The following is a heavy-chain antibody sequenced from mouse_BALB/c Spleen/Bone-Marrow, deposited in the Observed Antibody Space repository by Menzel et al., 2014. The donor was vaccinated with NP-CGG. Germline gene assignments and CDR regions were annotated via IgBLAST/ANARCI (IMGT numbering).Heavy chain of an antibody. Sequence: VQRVESGAELVKPGASVKLSYKASGYTFTSYWMHWVKQRPGQGFEWIGEINPSNGRTNYVEKFKSKATLSGDKSSSTVYMQLSSLTSEDSAVYYCARSGYWYFDVWGAGTTVTVSA. CDR2: INPSNGRT. CDR1: GYTFTSYW. D-gene: IGHD3-1*01. J-gene: IGHJ1*01. V-gene: IGHV1S81*02. CDR3: ARSGYWYFDV.